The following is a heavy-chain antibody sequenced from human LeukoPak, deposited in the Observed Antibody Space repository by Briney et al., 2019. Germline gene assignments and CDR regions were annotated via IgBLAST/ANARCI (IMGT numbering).Heavy chain of an antibody. D-gene: IGHD4-17*01. CDR2: IYYSGST. J-gene: IGHJ4*02. CDR3: ARDSDYLGFDY. Sequence: SETLSLTCTVFGGSISSYYWSWIRQPPGKGLEWIGYIYYSGSTNYNPSLKSRVTISVDTSKNQFSLKLSSVTAADTAVYYCARDSDYLGFDYWGQGTLVTVSS. CDR1: GGSISSYY. V-gene: IGHV4-59*01.